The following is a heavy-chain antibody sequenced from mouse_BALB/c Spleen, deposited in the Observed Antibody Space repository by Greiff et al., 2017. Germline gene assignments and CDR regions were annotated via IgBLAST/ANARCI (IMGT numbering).Heavy chain of an antibody. CDR2: ISYDGSN. CDR1: GYSITSGYY. Sequence: DVKLQESGPGLVKPSQSLSLTCSVTGYSITSGYYWNWIRQFPGNKLEWMGYISYDGSNNYNPSLKNRISITRDTSKNQFFLKLNSVTTEDTATYYCARTVVSYAMDYWGQGTSVTVSS. D-gene: IGHD1-1*01. J-gene: IGHJ4*01. CDR3: ARTVVSYAMDY. V-gene: IGHV3-6*02.